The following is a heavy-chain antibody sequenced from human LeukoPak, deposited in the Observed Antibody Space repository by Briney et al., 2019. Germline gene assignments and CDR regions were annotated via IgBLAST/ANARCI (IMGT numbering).Heavy chain of an antibody. D-gene: IGHD6-6*01. CDR3: ASRTHSSSSGYNWFDP. J-gene: IGHJ5*02. V-gene: IGHV1-2*02. CDR2: INPNSGGT. Sequence: GASVKVSCTASGYTFTGYYMHWVRQAPGQGLEWMGWINPNSGGTNYAQKFQGRVTMTRDTSISTAYMELSRLRSDDTAVYYCASRTHSSSSGYNWFDPWGQGTLVTVSS. CDR1: GYTFTGYY.